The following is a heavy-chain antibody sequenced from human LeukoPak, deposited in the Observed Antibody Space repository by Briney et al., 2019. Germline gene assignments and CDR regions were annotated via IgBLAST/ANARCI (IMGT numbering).Heavy chain of an antibody. J-gene: IGHJ6*02. CDR3: ARDRSSADYYYYGMDV. D-gene: IGHD6-19*01. V-gene: IGHV3-33*01. CDR2: IWYDGSNK. Sequence: GGSLRLSCAASGFTFSSYGMHWVRQAPGKGLEWVAVIWYDGSNKNYADSVKGRFTISRDNSKNTLYLQMNSLRAEDTAVYYCARDRSSADYYYYGMDVWGQGTTVTVSS. CDR1: GFTFSSYG.